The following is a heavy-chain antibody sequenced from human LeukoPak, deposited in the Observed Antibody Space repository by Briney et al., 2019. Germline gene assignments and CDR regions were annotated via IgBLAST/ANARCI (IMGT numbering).Heavy chain of an antibody. J-gene: IGHJ4*02. CDR2: ISSSGSHI. CDR1: GFTFDDHG. Sequence: GGSLRLSCAASGFTFDDHGMSWVRQPPGKGLEWVSCISSSGSHIYTVDSVKGRFAISRDNAKNSLYLQMNSLRAEDTALYYCARGCFGELLFDHWGQGNLVTVPS. D-gene: IGHD3-10*01. CDR3: ARGCFGELLFDH. V-gene: IGHV3-20*04.